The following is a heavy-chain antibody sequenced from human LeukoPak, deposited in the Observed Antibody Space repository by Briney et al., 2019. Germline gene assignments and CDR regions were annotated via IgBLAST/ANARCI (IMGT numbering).Heavy chain of an antibody. V-gene: IGHV3-7*01. Sequence: GRSLRLSCAASGFTFSSYDMHWVRQAPGKGLEWVGNINQEGSERNHGDSVNGRFTISRDNAENSLYLQMNSLRAEDTAVYYCARIIGAFGTYRYDSWGQGTLVSVSS. J-gene: IGHJ4*02. D-gene: IGHD3-16*02. CDR1: GFTFSSYD. CDR2: INQEGSER. CDR3: ARIIGAFGTYRYDS.